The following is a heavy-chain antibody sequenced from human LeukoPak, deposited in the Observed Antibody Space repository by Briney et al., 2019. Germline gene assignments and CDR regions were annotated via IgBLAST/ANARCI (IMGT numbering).Heavy chain of an antibody. Sequence: ASVKVSCKASGGTFSSYAISWVRQAPGQGLEWMGGIIPIFGTANYAQKFQGRVTITADESTSTAYMELSSLRSEDTAVYYCATDLINSSSWYGLACWGQGTLSPSPQ. CDR3: ATDLINSSSWYGLAC. D-gene: IGHD6-13*01. CDR1: GGTFSSYA. V-gene: IGHV1-69*13. J-gene: IGHJ4*02. CDR2: IIPIFGTA.